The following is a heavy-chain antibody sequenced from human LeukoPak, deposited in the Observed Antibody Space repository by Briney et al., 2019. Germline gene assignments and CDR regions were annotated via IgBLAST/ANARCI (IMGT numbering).Heavy chain of an antibody. Sequence: GRSLRLSCAASGFTFSSYTMHWVRQAPGKGLEWVAVISNDGNNKYYADSVKGRFTISRDNSKNTLSLQMNSLRAGDTAVYYCAGVPRYFDWSCCCCGMAVWGQGTTVTVSS. CDR1: GFTFSSYT. CDR2: ISNDGNNK. D-gene: IGHD3-9*01. J-gene: IGHJ6*02. CDR3: AGVPRYFDWSCCCCGMAV. V-gene: IGHV3-30-3*01.